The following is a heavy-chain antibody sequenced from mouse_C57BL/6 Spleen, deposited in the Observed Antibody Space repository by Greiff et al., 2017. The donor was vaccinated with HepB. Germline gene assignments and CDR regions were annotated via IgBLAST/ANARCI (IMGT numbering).Heavy chain of an antibody. Sequence: QVQLQQSGAELVKPGASVKLSCKASGYTFTSYWMHWVKQRPGQGLEWIGMIHPNSGSTNYNEKFKSKATLTVDKSSSTAYMQLSSLTSEDSAVYYCARPYVGANFAYRGQGTPVNGSA. CDR1: GYTFTSYW. CDR3: ARPYVGANFAY. J-gene: IGHJ3*01. CDR2: IHPNSGST. V-gene: IGHV1-64*01. D-gene: IGHD1-1*01.